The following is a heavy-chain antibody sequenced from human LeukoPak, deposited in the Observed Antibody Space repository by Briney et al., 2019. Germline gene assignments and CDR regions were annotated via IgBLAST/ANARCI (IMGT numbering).Heavy chain of an antibody. D-gene: IGHD3-10*01. CDR3: AMGSYYYGSRSYYNPQDY. CDR1: GFTFSTYG. Sequence: PGRSLRLSCAASGFTFSTYGMHWVRQAPGKGLEGVAVIWYDGSNKYYADSVKGRFTISRDNSKNTLYLQMNSLRAEDPAVYYCAMGSYYYGSRSYYNPQDYWGEGALVTVSS. J-gene: IGHJ4*02. V-gene: IGHV3-33*01. CDR2: IWYDGSNK.